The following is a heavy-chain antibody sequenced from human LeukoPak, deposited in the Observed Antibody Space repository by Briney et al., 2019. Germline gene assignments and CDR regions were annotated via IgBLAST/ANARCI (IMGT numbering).Heavy chain of an antibody. CDR2: ISYDGSNK. D-gene: IGHD3-3*01. V-gene: IGHV3-30*18. CDR1: GFTFSSYG. Sequence: GRSLRLSCAASGFTFSSYGMHWVRQAPGKGLEWVAVISYDGSNKYYADSVKGRFTISRDNSKNTLYLQMNSPRAEDTAVYYCAKDGSIYYDFWSGPFDYWGQGTLVTVSS. CDR3: AKDGSIYYDFWSGPFDY. J-gene: IGHJ4*02.